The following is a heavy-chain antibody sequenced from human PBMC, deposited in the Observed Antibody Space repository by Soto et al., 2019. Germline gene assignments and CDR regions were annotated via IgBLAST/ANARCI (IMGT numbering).Heavy chain of an antibody. Sequence: QITLKESGPTLVKPTQTLTLTCTFSGFSLSTSGVGVAWIRQPPGKALEWLALIYWDDDKRYRPSLESRLTRTKYNSTSQVVLTMTNMDPVDTATYYCAYLPCSGGSCSWFSFSGMDVWGQGTTVTVSS. J-gene: IGHJ6*02. CDR2: IYWDDDK. CDR1: GFSLSTSGVG. D-gene: IGHD2-15*01. V-gene: IGHV2-5*02. CDR3: AYLPCSGGSCSWFSFSGMDV.